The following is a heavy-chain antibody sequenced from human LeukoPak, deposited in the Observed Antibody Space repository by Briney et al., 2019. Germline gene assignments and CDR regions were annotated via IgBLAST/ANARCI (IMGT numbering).Heavy chain of an antibody. J-gene: IGHJ4*02. CDR2: IYYSGST. Sequence: KTSETLSLTCTVSGGSISSYYWSWIRQPPGKGLEWIGYIYYSGSTNYNPSLKSRVTISVDTSKNQFSLKLSSVTAADTAVYYCARESDIVVVVAATQSYYFDYWGQGTLVTVSS. D-gene: IGHD2-15*01. CDR3: ARESDIVVVVAATQSYYFDY. V-gene: IGHV4-59*01. CDR1: GGSISSYY.